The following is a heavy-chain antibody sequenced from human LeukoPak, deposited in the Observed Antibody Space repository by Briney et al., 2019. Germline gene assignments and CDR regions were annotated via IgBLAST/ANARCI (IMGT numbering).Heavy chain of an antibody. CDR1: GGSISSGGYY. CDR3: ARGFLYILDYYDSSGYKKGGAFDI. V-gene: IGHV4-31*03. J-gene: IGHJ3*02. CDR2: IYYSGST. Sequence: PSQTLSLTCTVSGGSISSGGYYWGWIRQHPGKGLEWIGYIYYSGSTYYNPSLKSRVTISVDTSKNQFSPKLSSVTAADTAVYYCARGFLYILDYYDSSGYKKGGAFDIWGQGTMVTVSS. D-gene: IGHD3-22*01.